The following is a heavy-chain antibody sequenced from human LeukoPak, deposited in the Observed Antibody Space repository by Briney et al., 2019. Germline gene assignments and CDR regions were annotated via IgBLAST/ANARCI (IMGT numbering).Heavy chain of an antibody. CDR2: IKQDGSEK. D-gene: IGHD1-26*01. V-gene: IGHV3-7*01. J-gene: IGHJ4*02. CDR3: ARYRGSYRWGGTTFDY. CDR1: GFTFSSYW. Sequence: GGSLRLSCAASGFTFSSYWMSWVRQAPGKGLEWVANIKQDGSEKYYVDSVKGRFTISRDNAKNSLYLQMNSLRAEDTAVYYCARYRGSYRWGGTTFDYWGQGTLVTVSS.